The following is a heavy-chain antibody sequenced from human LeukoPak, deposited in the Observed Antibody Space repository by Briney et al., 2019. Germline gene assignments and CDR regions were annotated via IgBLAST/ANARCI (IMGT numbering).Heavy chain of an antibody. V-gene: IGHV3-23*01. Sequence: PGGSLRLSCAASGFTFSSYAMSWVRQAPGKGLEWVSGISGSGGGTDYADSVKGRFTISRDNSKNTLYLQVNSLRAEDTAVYYCVKDSNYYDSEYWGQGTLVTASS. D-gene: IGHD3-10*01. CDR1: GFTFSSYA. CDR3: VKDSNYYDSEY. CDR2: ISGSGGGT. J-gene: IGHJ4*02.